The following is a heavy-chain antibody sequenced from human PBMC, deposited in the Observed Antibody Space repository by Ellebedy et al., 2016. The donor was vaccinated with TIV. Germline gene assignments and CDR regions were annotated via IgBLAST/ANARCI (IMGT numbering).Heavy chain of an antibody. Sequence: SQTLSLTCAISGDSVSRNSAAWNWIRQSPSRGLEWLGRTYYRSKWYNDYAVSVKSRISINPDTSKNQFSLHLNSVTPEDTAVYYCARAPYSGYDRPYYYYGMDVWGQGTTVTVSS. D-gene: IGHD5-12*01. J-gene: IGHJ6*02. CDR1: GDSVSRNSAA. CDR2: TYYRSKWYN. CDR3: ARAPYSGYDRPYYYYGMDV. V-gene: IGHV6-1*01.